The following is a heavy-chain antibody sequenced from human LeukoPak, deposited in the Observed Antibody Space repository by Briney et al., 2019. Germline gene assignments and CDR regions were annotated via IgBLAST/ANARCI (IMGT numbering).Heavy chain of an antibody. V-gene: IGHV1-69*04. J-gene: IGHJ4*02. Sequence: SVKVSCKASGGTFSSYAISWVRQAPGQGLEWMGRIIPILGIANYAQKFQGRVTITADKSTSTAYMELSSLRSEDTAVYYCARAPQLRFLEWLSPLDYWGQGTLVTVSS. CDR1: GGTFSSYA. CDR3: ARAPQLRFLEWLSPLDY. D-gene: IGHD3-3*01. CDR2: IIPILGIA.